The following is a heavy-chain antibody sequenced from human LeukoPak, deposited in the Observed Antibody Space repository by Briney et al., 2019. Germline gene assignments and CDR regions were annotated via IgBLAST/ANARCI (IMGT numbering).Heavy chain of an antibody. V-gene: IGHV1-2*02. Sequence: ASVKVSCKASGYTFTGYYMHWARQAPGQGLEWMGWINPNSGGTNYAQKFQGRVTMTRDTSISTAYMELSRLRSDDTAVYYCARDYGSYYDSSGYPQGFGYWGQGTLVTVSS. CDR1: GYTFTGYY. CDR2: INPNSGGT. J-gene: IGHJ4*02. D-gene: IGHD3-22*01. CDR3: ARDYGSYYDSSGYPQGFGY.